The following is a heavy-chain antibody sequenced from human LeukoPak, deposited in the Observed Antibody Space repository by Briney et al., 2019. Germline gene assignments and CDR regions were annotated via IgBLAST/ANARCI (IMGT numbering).Heavy chain of an antibody. J-gene: IGHJ6*03. CDR1: GFSFSSHG. CDR3: ARELAVAGTFYYYYYMDV. CDR2: IIGGAGGT. D-gene: IGHD6-19*01. V-gene: IGHV3-23*01. Sequence: GGSLRLSCAASGFSFSSHGMSWVRQAPGKGLEWVSGIIGGAGGTYYADSVKGRFTISRDNAKNTLYLQMNSLRAEDTAVYYCARELAVAGTFYYYYYMDVWGKGTTVTISS.